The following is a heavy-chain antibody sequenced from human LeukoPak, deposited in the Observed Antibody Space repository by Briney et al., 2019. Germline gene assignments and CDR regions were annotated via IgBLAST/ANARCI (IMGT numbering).Heavy chain of an antibody. V-gene: IGHV1-18*01. Sequence: ASVTVSCTASGYTFTSYGISWVRQAPGQGLEWMGWISAYNGNTNYAQKLQGRVTMTTDTSTSTAYMELRSLRSDDTAVYYCARKEKPLGNDYWGQGTLVTVSS. CDR1: GYTFTSYG. J-gene: IGHJ4*02. CDR2: ISAYNGNT. CDR3: ARKEKPLGNDY. D-gene: IGHD7-27*01.